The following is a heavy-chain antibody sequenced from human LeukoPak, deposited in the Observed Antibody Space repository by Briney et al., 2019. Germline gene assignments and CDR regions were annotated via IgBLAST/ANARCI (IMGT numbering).Heavy chain of an antibody. CDR3: AREPLGYYDSSGYLYYFEY. CDR1: GYTFTNYG. CDR2: ISAYNGDT. D-gene: IGHD3-22*01. V-gene: IGHV1-18*01. J-gene: IGHJ4*02. Sequence: GASVKVSCKASGYTFTNYGISWVRQAPGQGLEWLAWISAYNGDTRYAEKVQGRVTVTTNASTSTAYMELRSLRSDDTALYYCAREPLGYYDSSGYLYYFEYWGPGTLVTVSS.